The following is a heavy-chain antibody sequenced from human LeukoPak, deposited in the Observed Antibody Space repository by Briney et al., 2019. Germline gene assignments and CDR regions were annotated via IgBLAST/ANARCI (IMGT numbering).Heavy chain of an antibody. CDR2: ISDEGSNK. Sequence: GGSLRLSCAASGFTFSSYGMHWVRQAPGKGRGWGAVISDEGSNKYYAESVKGRFTISTDNTKNTLYLQKNRLRAENTAVYYCAKDSHSSRWAPGDSWGQGTLVTVSS. J-gene: IGHJ4*02. CDR1: GFTFSSYG. CDR3: AKDSHSSRWAPGDS. D-gene: IGHD6-13*01. V-gene: IGHV3-30*18.